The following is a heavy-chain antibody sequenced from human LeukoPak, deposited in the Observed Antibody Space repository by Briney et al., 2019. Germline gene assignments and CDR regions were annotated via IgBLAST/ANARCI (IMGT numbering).Heavy chain of an antibody. CDR2: IYYSGST. CDR3: ASRGGGIYFDY. V-gene: IGHV4-59*08. D-gene: IGHD1-26*01. CDR1: SGSISSYY. Sequence: PSETLSLTCTVSSGSISSYYWSWIRQPPGKGLEWIGYIYYSGSTNYNPSLKSRVTISVDTSKNQFSLKLNSVTAADTAVYYCASRGGGIYFDYWGQGTLVTVSS. J-gene: IGHJ4*02.